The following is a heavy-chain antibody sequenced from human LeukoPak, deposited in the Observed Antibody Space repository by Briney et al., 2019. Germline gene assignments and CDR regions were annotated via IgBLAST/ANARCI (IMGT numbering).Heavy chain of an antibody. CDR1: GGSISNYY. CDR2: ISYSGST. J-gene: IGHJ6*02. CDR3: ARHIPVIWSSGYYYGMDV. V-gene: IGHV4-59*08. D-gene: IGHD3-3*01. Sequence: SETLSLTCTVSGGSISNYYWSWIRQPPGKGLEWIGYISYSGSTNYNPSLRSRVAMSEDTSRNQFSLRLNSVTAADTAVYYCARHIPVIWSSGYYYGMDVWGQGTTATVSS.